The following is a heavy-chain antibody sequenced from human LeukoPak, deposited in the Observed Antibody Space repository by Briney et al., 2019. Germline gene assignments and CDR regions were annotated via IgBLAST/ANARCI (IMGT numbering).Heavy chain of an antibody. Sequence: ASVKVSCKASGYTFTGYYMHWVRQAPGQGLEWMGIINPSSDTTNYAQKFHARVTMTRDMSTSTVYMELSSLRSEDTAVYYCARAERKRRDIVLMVYAISFDYWGQGTLVTVSS. J-gene: IGHJ4*02. CDR2: INPSSDTT. D-gene: IGHD2-8*01. CDR3: ARAERKRRDIVLMVYAISFDY. CDR1: GYTFTGYY. V-gene: IGHV1-46*01.